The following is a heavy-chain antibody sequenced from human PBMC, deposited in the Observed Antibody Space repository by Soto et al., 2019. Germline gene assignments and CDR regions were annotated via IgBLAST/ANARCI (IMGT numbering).Heavy chain of an antibody. J-gene: IGHJ6*02. V-gene: IGHV3-66*01. Sequence: ESGGGLVQPGGSLRLACAASGFIVNSNYMTWVRQAPGKGLEWVSVAYPDGATYYTDSVKGRFTISRDHSKNTLYLQMKNVRAEDAAVYYCARDNWSYDISPYGMNVWGQGTTVTVSS. CDR1: GFIVNSNY. CDR2: AYPDGAT. CDR3: ARDNWSYDISPYGMNV. D-gene: IGHD3-22*01.